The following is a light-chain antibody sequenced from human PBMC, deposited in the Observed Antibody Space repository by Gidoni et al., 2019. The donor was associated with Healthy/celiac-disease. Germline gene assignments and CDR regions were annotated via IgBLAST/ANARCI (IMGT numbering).Light chain of an antibody. CDR1: SSDVGRYNY. V-gene: IGLV2-14*03. CDR2: DVS. CDR3: SSYTSSSTVV. Sequence: QSALTQPASASGSPGQSITISRTGTSSDVGRYNYVSWYQQHPGKAPKLMIYDVSNRPPGVSSRFGGSKAGNTASLTISGHQAEDEADYYCSSYTSSSTVVFGGGTKLTVL. J-gene: IGLJ2*01.